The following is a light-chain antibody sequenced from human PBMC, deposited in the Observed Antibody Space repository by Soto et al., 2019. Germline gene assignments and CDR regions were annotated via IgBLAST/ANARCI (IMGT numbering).Light chain of an antibody. CDR2: DAS. CDR3: QQSYMDPIT. V-gene: IGKV1-39*01. Sequence: DIQMTQSPSSLSASVGDRVTITCRASQSISTYLNWYQKKPGKAPNLLIYDASCLQSGVPSRFSGSGGGTDFTLSIRSVQSQDFATYFCQQSYMDPITFGQGTRLEIK. CDR1: QSISTY. J-gene: IGKJ5*01.